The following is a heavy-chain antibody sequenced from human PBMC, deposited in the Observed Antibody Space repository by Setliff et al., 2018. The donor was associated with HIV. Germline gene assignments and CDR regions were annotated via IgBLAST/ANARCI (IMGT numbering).Heavy chain of an antibody. J-gene: IGHJ3*02. CDR2: IYPGDSDT. Sequence: PGESLKISCKGSGYRFTNYWIGWVRQMPGKGLEWMGIIYPGDSDTRYNPSFQGQVTISVDKSISTAYLQWSSLKASDTAMYYCSRGIAVAGHNFANTPGDIWGQGTMVTVSS. CDR1: GYRFTNYW. D-gene: IGHD6-19*01. CDR3: SRGIAVAGHNFANTPGDI. V-gene: IGHV5-51*01.